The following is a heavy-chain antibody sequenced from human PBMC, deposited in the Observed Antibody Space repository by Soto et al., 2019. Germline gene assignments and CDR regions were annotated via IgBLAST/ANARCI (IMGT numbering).Heavy chain of an antibody. CDR1: GYTFTSYG. Sequence: GASVKVSCKASGYTFTSYGISWVRQAPGQGLEWMGWISAYNGNTNYAQKLQGRVTMTTDTSTSTAYMELRSLRSDDTAVYYCARDGNYDFWSGYWSNLRYYGMEVWGQGTTVTVSS. CDR3: ARDGNYDFWSGYWSNLRYYGMEV. V-gene: IGHV1-18*04. D-gene: IGHD3-3*01. CDR2: ISAYNGNT. J-gene: IGHJ6*01.